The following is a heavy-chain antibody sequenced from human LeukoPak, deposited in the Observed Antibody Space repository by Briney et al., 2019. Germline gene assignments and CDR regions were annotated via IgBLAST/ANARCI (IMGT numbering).Heavy chain of an antibody. CDR2: IWYDGSNE. CDR3: AREISMFVNAFDL. D-gene: IGHD3-10*02. V-gene: IGHV3-33*01. CDR1: GFTFSNSG. J-gene: IGHJ3*01. Sequence: SGGSLRLSCAASGFTFSNSGMHWVRQAQGKGLEWVAVIWYDGSNEYYADAVKGRFIISRDNSKNTVHLQMNSLRVEDTSVYYCAREISMFVNAFDLWGQGTLVAVSS.